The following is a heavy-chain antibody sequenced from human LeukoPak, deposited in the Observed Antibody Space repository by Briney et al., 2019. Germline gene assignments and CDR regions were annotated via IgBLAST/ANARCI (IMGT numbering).Heavy chain of an antibody. V-gene: IGHV3-73*01. J-gene: IGHJ6*02. D-gene: IGHD3-22*01. Sequence: GGSLKLSCAASGFTFSGSAMHWVRQASGKGLEGVGRIISKANSYATAYAASVKGRFTISRDDSKNTAYLQMNSLKTEDTAVYYCTRDYDLKMVGGFPYGMDVWGQGTTVTVSS. CDR2: IISKANSYAT. CDR1: GFTFSGSA. CDR3: TRDYDLKMVGGFPYGMDV.